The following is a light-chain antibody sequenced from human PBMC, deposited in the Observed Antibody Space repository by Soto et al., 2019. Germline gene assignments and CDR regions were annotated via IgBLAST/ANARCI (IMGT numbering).Light chain of an antibody. V-gene: IGKV1-5*01. Sequence: DMQMTQSPSTLSASVGDRVTITCRASQSISSWLAWYQQKPGKAPKLLIYDASSLESGVPSRFSGSGSGTDFTLTISSLQPDDFATYYCQQYNSYRLTFGGETKVDIK. CDR2: DAS. CDR3: QQYNSYRLT. J-gene: IGKJ4*01. CDR1: QSISSW.